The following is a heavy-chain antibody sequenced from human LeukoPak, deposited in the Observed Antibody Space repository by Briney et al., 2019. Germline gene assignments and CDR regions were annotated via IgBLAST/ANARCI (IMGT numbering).Heavy chain of an antibody. Sequence: GGSLRLSCAASGFTFDDYAMHWVRHAPGKGLEWVSGISWNSGSIGYADSVKGRFTISRDNAKNSLYLQMNSLRAEDTALYHCAEDSGSYLDAFDIWGQGTMVTVSS. CDR2: ISWNSGSI. V-gene: IGHV3-9*01. CDR3: AEDSGSYLDAFDI. J-gene: IGHJ3*02. CDR1: GFTFDDYA. D-gene: IGHD1-26*01.